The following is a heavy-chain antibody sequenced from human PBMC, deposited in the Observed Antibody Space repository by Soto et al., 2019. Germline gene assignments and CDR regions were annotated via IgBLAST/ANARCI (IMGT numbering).Heavy chain of an antibody. D-gene: IGHD3-3*01. CDR3: AKDEQFLDLEYYFDY. V-gene: IGHV3-23*01. CDR2: ISGSGGST. Sequence: GGSLRLSCAASGFTFSSYAMSWVRQAPGKGLEWVSAISGSGGSTYYADSVKGRFTISRDNSKNTLYLQMNSLRAEDTAVYYCAKDEQFLDLEYYFDYWGQGTLVTVSS. CDR1: GFTFSSYA. J-gene: IGHJ4*02.